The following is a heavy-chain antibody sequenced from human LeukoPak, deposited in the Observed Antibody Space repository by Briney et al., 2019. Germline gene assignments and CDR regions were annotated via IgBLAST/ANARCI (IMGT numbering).Heavy chain of an antibody. D-gene: IGHD3-9*01. V-gene: IGHV3-15*01. Sequence: GGSLRLSYAASGFTFSNAWMSWVRQAPGKGLEWVGRIKSKTDGGTTDYAAPVKGRFTISRDDSKNTLYLQMNSLKTEDTAVYYCTTPVLRYFDWLLFASHSFDYWGQGTLVTVSS. J-gene: IGHJ4*02. CDR2: IKSKTDGGTT. CDR1: GFTFSNAW. CDR3: TTPVLRYFDWLLFASHSFDY.